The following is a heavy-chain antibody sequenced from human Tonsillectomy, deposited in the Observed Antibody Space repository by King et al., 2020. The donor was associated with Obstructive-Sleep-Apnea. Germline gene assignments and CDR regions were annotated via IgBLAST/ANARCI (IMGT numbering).Heavy chain of an antibody. CDR1: GFTFDDYA. V-gene: IGHV3-9*01. Sequence: VQLVESGGGLVQPGRSLRLSCAASGFTFDDYAMHWVRQAPGKGLEWVSGISWNSGNIGYADSVKGRFTISRDNAKNSLFLQMNSLRAEDTALYYCAKDKTLYYYYGMDVWGQGTAVTVSS. CDR3: AKDKTLYYYYGMDV. CDR2: ISWNSGNI. J-gene: IGHJ6*02.